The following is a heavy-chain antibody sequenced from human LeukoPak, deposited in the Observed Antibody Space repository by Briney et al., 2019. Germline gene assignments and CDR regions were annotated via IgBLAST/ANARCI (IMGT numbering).Heavy chain of an antibody. Sequence: ASVKVSCKVSGDIFSTYYIQWVRQAPGAGLEWVGWINTDIGGTHSAPKFQGRVSMTTDKSISTAYLELTRLTSDDTAMYYCARNWELWGQGTLVRVSS. CDR2: INTDIGGT. CDR3: ARNWEL. V-gene: IGHV1-2*02. J-gene: IGHJ4*02. CDR1: GDIFSTYY. D-gene: IGHD3-10*01.